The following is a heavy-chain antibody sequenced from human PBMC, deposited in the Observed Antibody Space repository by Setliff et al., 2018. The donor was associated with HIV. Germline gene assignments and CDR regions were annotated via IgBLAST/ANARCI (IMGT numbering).Heavy chain of an antibody. CDR1: GDSVSRSNYY. D-gene: IGHD3-3*01. CDR3: ASLFRLSGFWISFLPDY. CDR2: IDYNEIT. Sequence: ETLSLTCTVSGDSVSRSNYYWAWIRQPPGKGLEWIGSIDYNEITYYNPSLKSRVTLSVDTPKNQFSLYLSSVTASDTAVYYCASLFRLSGFWISFLPDYWGQGILVTVS. V-gene: IGHV4-39*01. J-gene: IGHJ4*02.